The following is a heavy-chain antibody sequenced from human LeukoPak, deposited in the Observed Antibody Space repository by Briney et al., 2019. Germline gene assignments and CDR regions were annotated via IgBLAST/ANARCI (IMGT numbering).Heavy chain of an antibody. Sequence: GGSLRLSCAASGFTFSSYSMNWVRQAPGKGLEWISSINGNSRYIYYADSTKGRFTISRDNTKNSVYLQIDSLRVEDTAVYYCASEVLAASAYDYWGQGTLVTVSS. CDR2: INGNSRYI. D-gene: IGHD2-2*01. V-gene: IGHV3-21*01. J-gene: IGHJ4*02. CDR3: ASEVLAASAYDY. CDR1: GFTFSSYS.